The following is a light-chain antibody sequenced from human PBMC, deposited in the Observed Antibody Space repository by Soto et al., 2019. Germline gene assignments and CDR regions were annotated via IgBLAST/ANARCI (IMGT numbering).Light chain of an antibody. CDR1: QSVSSN. Sequence: EVVMRQSPATLSVSPGEGATLSCRASQSVSSNLAWYQLKPGQAPRLLICAASNRATGIPARFSGSVSGTDFTLTISSLEPEDFAVYSWKQRINWRSTFGGETKVDIK. CDR2: AAS. V-gene: IGKV3-11*01. J-gene: IGKJ4*01. CDR3: KQRINWRST.